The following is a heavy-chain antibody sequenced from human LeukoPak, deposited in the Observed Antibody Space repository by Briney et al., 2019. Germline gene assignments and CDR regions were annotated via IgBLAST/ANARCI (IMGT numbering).Heavy chain of an antibody. Sequence: SETLCLTCSLSGDSVSRSDSYWDWTRQPPGKGLEWIGTIYNSGRTYYSPSLKSRVTMSVDPSNNQFYLSLRSVTAADTAVYYCARRRYYDGSGYLEWGQGTLLSVSS. CDR3: ARRRYYDGSGYLE. CDR2: IYNSGRT. V-gene: IGHV4-39*01. D-gene: IGHD3-22*01. J-gene: IGHJ1*01. CDR1: GDSVSRSDSY.